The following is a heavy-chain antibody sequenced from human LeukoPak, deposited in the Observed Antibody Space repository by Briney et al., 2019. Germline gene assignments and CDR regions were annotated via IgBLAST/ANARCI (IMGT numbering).Heavy chain of an antibody. Sequence: GGSLRLSCAASGFTFSRYWMSWVRQAPGKGLEWVANIDQDGSVKYYMDSVKGRFTISRDNAKNSLYLQMNSLRADDTGVYYCAGADSGSWDFGRGAQGTLVTVSS. CDR3: AGADSGSWDFGR. J-gene: IGHJ4*02. D-gene: IGHD6-13*01. V-gene: IGHV3-7*04. CDR2: IDQDGSVK. CDR1: GFTFSRYW.